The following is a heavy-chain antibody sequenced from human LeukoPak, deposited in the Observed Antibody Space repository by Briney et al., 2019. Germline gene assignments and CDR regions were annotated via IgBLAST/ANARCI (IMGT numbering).Heavy chain of an antibody. CDR1: GYSFINYW. J-gene: IGHJ4*02. D-gene: IGHD2-15*01. CDR3: ARFVGACSGGSCYSDY. Sequence: GESLKISCQGSGYSFINYWIGWVRQMPGKGLEWMGIIYPGDSDTRYSPSFQGQVTISADKSISTAYLQWNSLKASDTAMYYCARFVGACSGGSCYSDYWGQGTLVTVSS. V-gene: IGHV5-51*01. CDR2: IYPGDSDT.